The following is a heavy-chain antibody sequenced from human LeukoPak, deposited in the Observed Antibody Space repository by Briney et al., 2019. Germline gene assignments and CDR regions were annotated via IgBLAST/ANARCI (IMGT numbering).Heavy chain of an antibody. CDR1: GFTFSSFA. J-gene: IGHJ4*02. D-gene: IGHD3-10*01. CDR3: AKDGAAPGSGGDFFDY. V-gene: IGHV3-23*01. Sequence: PGGSLRLSCAASGFTFSSFAMTWVRQAPGKGLEWVSTLINSGSRTYYADSVKGRFTSSRDNSKNTLYLQMNSLRAEDTAVYYCAKDGAAPGSGGDFFDYWGLGTLVTVSS. CDR2: LINSGSRT.